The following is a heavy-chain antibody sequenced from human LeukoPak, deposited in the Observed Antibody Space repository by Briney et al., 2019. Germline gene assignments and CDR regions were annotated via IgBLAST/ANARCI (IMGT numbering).Heavy chain of an antibody. CDR2: INSDGSST. CDR1: GFTFSNYW. J-gene: IGHJ4*02. CDR3: ARESGSGWFIDY. D-gene: IGHD6-19*01. V-gene: IGHV3-74*01. Sequence: GGSLRLSCIASGFTFSNYWMHWVRQAPGKGPVWVSRINSDGSSTSYADSVKGLFTISRDNSKNTLFLQMNSLRVEDTAIYYCARESGSGWFIDYWGQGTLVSVSS.